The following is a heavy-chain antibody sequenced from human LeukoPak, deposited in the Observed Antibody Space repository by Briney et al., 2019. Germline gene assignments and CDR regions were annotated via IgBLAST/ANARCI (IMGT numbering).Heavy chain of an antibody. J-gene: IGHJ6*04. CDR3: ARDRGVVVVAARSYYYYYGMDV. CDR1: GGSISSYY. CDR2: IYYSGST. V-gene: IGHV4-59*01. D-gene: IGHD2-15*01. Sequence: SETLSLTCTVSGGSISSYYWSWIRQPPGKGLEWIGYIYYSGSTNYNPSLKSRVTISVDTSKNQFFLKLSSVTAADTAVYYCARDRGVVVVAARSYYYYYGMDVWGKGTTVTVSS.